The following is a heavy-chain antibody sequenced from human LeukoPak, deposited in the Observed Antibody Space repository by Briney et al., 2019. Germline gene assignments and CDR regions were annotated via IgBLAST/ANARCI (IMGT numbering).Heavy chain of an antibody. CDR2: IYTSGST. CDR3: ARAIRHSFDY. CDR1: GGSISSGSYY. Sequence: SETLSLTCTVSGGSISSGSYYWSWIRQPAGKGLEWIGRIYTSGSTNYNPSLKSRVTISVDTSKNQFSLKLSSVTAADTAVYYCARAIRHSFDYWGQGTLVTVSS. V-gene: IGHV4-61*02. J-gene: IGHJ4*02.